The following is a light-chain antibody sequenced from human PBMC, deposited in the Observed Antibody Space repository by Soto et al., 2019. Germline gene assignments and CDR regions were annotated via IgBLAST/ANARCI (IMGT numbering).Light chain of an antibody. CDR3: QHYDCSLTWT. CDR1: QSVSTTY. J-gene: IGKJ1*01. CDR2: GAS. V-gene: IGKV3-20*01. Sequence: DIVLTQSPGTLSLSPGERATLSCRASQSVSTTYLAWYQQKPGQAPRLLTLGASTRATGIPDRLSGSGAGAYFNITISRLEPADFAVYYCQHYDCSLTWTCGPG.